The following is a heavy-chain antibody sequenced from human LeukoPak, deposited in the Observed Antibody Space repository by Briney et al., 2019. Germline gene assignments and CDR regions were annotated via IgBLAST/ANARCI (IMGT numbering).Heavy chain of an antibody. CDR1: GYTFTSYG. D-gene: IGHD2-2*01. J-gene: IGHJ6*03. CDR3: ARATVVVPAAISYYMDV. V-gene: IGHV1-18*01. Sequence: ASVKVSCKASGYTFTSYGISWVRQAPGQGLEWMGWISAYNGNTNYAQKPQGRVTMTTDTSTSTAYMELRSLRSDDTAVYYCARATVVVPAAISYYMDVWGKGTTVTVSS. CDR2: ISAYNGNT.